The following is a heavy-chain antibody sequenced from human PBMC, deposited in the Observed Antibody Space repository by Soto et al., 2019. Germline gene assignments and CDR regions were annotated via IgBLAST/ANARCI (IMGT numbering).Heavy chain of an antibody. V-gene: IGHV3-30*18. Sequence: QVQMVESGGGVVQPGRSLRLSCAVSGFTFRSYAMHWVRQAPGKGLEWVAVIACDGSKTHYADSVKGRFTISRDNSKNTLYLQMNSLRPDDTAVYYCAKDGSDYGEWGNWFDPWGQGTLVSVSS. CDR3: AKDGSDYGEWGNWFDP. J-gene: IGHJ5*02. CDR1: GFTFRSYA. CDR2: IACDGSKT. D-gene: IGHD4-17*01.